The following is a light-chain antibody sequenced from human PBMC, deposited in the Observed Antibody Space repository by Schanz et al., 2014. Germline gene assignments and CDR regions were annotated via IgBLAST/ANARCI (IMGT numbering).Light chain of an antibody. Sequence: HSALTQPASVSGSPGQSITISCTGTSSDVGGYNYVSWYQQHPGKAPKLMIYEGSKRPSGVSNRFSGSKSGNTASLTISGLQAEDEADYYCSSYTSSSTLGYVVFGGGTKLTVL. CDR1: SSDVGGYNY. J-gene: IGLJ2*01. CDR3: SSYTSSSTLGYVV. CDR2: EGS. V-gene: IGLV2-14*01.